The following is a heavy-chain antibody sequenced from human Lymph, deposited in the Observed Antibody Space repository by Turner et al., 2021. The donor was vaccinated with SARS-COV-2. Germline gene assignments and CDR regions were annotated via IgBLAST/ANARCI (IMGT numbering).Heavy chain of an antibody. CDR2: ISYDGSNK. CDR1: GFTFNNYP. D-gene: IGHD3-10*01. J-gene: IGHJ4*02. CDR3: ARDSSGSGTLDY. Sequence: QVQLVASGGGVVQPGRSLRLSCAASGFTFNNYPMHWVRQAPGKGLGWVAVISYDGSNKYYADSVKGRLTISRDNSKNTLYLQMNSLRAEDTAVYYCARDSSGSGTLDYWGQGTLVTVSS. V-gene: IGHV3-30-3*01.